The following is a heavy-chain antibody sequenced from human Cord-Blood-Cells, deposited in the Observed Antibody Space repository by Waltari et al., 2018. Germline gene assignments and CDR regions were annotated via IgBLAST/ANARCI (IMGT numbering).Heavy chain of an antibody. V-gene: IGHV3-23*01. D-gene: IGHD1-26*01. J-gene: IGHJ6*02. CDR1: GFTFSSYA. CDR2: ISGSGGST. CDR3: ANAVGATTDYYYYGMDV. Sequence: EVQLLESGGGLVQPGGSLRLSCAASGFTFSSYAMRWVRQAPGKGLEWVSAISGSGGSTYYADSVKGRFTISRDNSKNTLYLQMNSLRAEDTAVYYCANAVGATTDYYYYGMDVWGQGTTVTVSS.